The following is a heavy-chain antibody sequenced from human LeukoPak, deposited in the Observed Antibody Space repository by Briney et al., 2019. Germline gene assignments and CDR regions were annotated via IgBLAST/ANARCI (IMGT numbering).Heavy chain of an antibody. V-gene: IGHV3-23*01. CDR1: GFTFSSYG. D-gene: IGHD2-2*01. Sequence: GGSLRLSCAASGFTFSSYGMNWVRHAPGKGLEWVSGIGPSGSSTYYADSVKSRFTISRDNSKNTMYVQMNSLRAEDTAVYYCAKDRSYASFEDWGQGTLVTVSS. J-gene: IGHJ4*02. CDR2: IGPSGSST. CDR3: AKDRSYASFED.